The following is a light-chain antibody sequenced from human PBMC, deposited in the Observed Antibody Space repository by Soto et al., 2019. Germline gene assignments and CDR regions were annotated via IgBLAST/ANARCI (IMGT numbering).Light chain of an antibody. CDR2: ANS. J-gene: IGLJ2*01. V-gene: IGLV1-40*01. Sequence: QSVLTQPPSVSGAPGQRVTISCTGSSSNIGPDYDVHWYQQLPGTAPKLLIYANSHRPSGVPDRFSGSKSGTSASLAINGLQAEDEADYYCQSYDSSLSGYVVFGGGTQLTVL. CDR1: SSNIGPDYD. CDR3: QSYDSSLSGYVV.